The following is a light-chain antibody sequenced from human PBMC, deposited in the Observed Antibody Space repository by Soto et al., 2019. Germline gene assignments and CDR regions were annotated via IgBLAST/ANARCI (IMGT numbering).Light chain of an antibody. CDR3: QQYKSYFT. CDR2: KAS. J-gene: IGKJ3*01. CDR1: QSISNW. V-gene: IGKV1-5*03. Sequence: DIQMTQSPSTLSASVGDRVTITCRASQSISNWLAWYQQKPGKAPKLLIYKASSLESGVPSRFSGSGSGTEFTLTISSLQPDDFATYYCQQYKSYFTFGPGTKVDIK.